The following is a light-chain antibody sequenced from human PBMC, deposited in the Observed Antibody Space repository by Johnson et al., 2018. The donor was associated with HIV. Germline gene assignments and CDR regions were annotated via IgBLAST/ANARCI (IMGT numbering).Light chain of an antibody. Sequence: QSVLTQPPSVSAAPGQKVTISCSRNYSNFGNNYVSWYQQLPGTAPKVLIYDNHKRPSGIPDRVSGSKSGTSATLAITGLQTGDEADYYCGTWDSSLSVYVFGTGTKVTVL. CDR3: GTWDSSLSVYV. J-gene: IGLJ1*01. CDR2: DNH. CDR1: YSNFGNNY. V-gene: IGLV1-51*01.